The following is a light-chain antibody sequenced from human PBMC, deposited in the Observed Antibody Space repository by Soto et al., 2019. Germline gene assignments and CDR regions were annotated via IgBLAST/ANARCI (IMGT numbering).Light chain of an antibody. Sequence: EIVMTQSPATLSVSPGERATLSCRASQSVSSNLAWYQQKPGQAPRLLIYGASTRATGIPARFSGSGSGTEFTLTISSLQSEDFAVYYCHQYNNWPLTFGQGTKVDFK. CDR1: QSVSSN. CDR2: GAS. J-gene: IGKJ1*01. V-gene: IGKV3-15*01. CDR3: HQYNNWPLT.